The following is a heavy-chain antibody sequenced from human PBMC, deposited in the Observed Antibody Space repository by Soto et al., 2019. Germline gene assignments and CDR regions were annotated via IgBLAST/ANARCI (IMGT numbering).Heavy chain of an antibody. V-gene: IGHV3-23*01. CDR3: ANSRWGIASTLGFDP. Sequence: GSLRLSCAASGFTFSSYAMSWVRQAPGKGLEWVSGISGSGGSTYHADSVKGRFTISRDNSKNTMYLQMNSLRAEDTAVYYCANSRWGIASTLGFDPWGQGTLVTVSS. CDR1: GFTFSSYA. CDR2: ISGSGGST. D-gene: IGHD6-13*01. J-gene: IGHJ5*02.